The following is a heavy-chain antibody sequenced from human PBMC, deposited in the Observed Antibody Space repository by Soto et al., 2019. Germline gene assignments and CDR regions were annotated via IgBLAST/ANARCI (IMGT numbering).Heavy chain of an antibody. V-gene: IGHV3-15*07. J-gene: IGHJ4*01. CDR1: GFPISDAW. CDR2: IKSKADGGTT. D-gene: IGHD3-22*01. CDR3: TTESYSTMTVGRLDD. Sequence: PWGSLRLSCAASGFPISDAWINLVRPAPGKGLEWVGRIKSKADGGTTDFAAPVKGRFAITRDESRNMMYMQMNSLNTEDAVVYYCTTESYSTMTVGRLDDWGHGTLVTVSS.